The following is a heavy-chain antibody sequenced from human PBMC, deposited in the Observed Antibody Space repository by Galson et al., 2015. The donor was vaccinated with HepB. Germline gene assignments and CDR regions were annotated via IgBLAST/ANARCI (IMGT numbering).Heavy chain of an antibody. D-gene: IGHD3-16*02. CDR2: ISSSSSYI. CDR1: GFTFSSYS. V-gene: IGHV3-21*01. CDR3: ARVSPYDYVWGSYRCPFDY. J-gene: IGHJ4*02. Sequence: SLRLSCAASGFTFSSYSMNWVRQAPGKGLEWVSSISSSSSYIYYADSVKGRFTISRDNAKNSLYLQMNSLRAEDTAVYYCARVSPYDYVWGSYRCPFDYWGQGTLVTVSS.